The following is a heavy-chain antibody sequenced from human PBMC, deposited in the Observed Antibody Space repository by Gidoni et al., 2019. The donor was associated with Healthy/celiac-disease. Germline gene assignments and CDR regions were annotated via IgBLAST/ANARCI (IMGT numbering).Heavy chain of an antibody. Sequence: QLQLQESGPGLVKPSETLSLTCTVSGGSISSSSYYWGWIRQPPGKGLEWIGSIYYSGSTYYSPSLMSRVTISVDTSKNQFSLKLSSVTAADTAVYYCARLEYNPYGMDVWGQGTTVTVSS. CDR3: ARLEYNPYGMDV. CDR2: IYYSGST. V-gene: IGHV4-39*01. CDR1: GGSISSSSYY. J-gene: IGHJ6*02. D-gene: IGHD1-20*01.